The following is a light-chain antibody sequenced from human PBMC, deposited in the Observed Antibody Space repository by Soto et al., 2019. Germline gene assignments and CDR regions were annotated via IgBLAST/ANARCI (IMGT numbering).Light chain of an antibody. V-gene: IGKV3-15*01. Sequence: EIVLTQSPATMSVSPGERATLSCSASQSVSTNLAWYQQKPGQPPRLLIYGAYTRATDIPARFSGSGSGTEFTLTIIVLQSEDFAVYYCQQYNNWPPYTFGQGTRLEIK. CDR3: QQYNNWPPYT. CDR1: QSVSTN. J-gene: IGKJ5*01. CDR2: GAY.